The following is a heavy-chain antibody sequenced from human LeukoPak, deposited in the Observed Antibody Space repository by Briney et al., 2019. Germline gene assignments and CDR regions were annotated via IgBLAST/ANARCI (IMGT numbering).Heavy chain of an antibody. CDR3: ARVTAAGCDY. V-gene: IGHV3-48*03. CDR1: GFTFSSYE. D-gene: IGHD6-13*01. Sequence: GGSLRLSCAASGFTFSSYEMSWVRQAPGKGLEWVSYISSSGSTIYYADSLKGRFTISRDNAKNSLYLQVNSLRAEGTAVYYCARVTAAGCDYWGQGTLATVSS. CDR2: ISSSGSTI. J-gene: IGHJ4*02.